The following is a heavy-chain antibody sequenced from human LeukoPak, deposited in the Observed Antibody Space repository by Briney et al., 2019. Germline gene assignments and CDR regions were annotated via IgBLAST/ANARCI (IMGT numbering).Heavy chain of an antibody. D-gene: IGHD3-22*01. Sequence: ASVKVSCKAFGYTFTGYYMHWVRQAPGQGLEWMGIINPSGGSTSYAQKFQGRVTMTRDMSTSTVYMELSSLRSEDTAVYYCARDPITMIVVVPYARGEAFDIWGQGTMVTVSS. CDR3: ARDPITMIVVVPYARGEAFDI. V-gene: IGHV1-46*01. CDR1: GYTFTGYY. CDR2: INPSGGST. J-gene: IGHJ3*02.